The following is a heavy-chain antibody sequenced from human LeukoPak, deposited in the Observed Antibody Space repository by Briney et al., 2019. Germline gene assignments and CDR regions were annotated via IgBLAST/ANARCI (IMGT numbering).Heavy chain of an antibody. CDR2: ISAYNGNT. D-gene: IGHD6-19*01. V-gene: IGHV1-18*04. Sequence: ASVKVSCKASGYIFTGYNLHWVRQAPGQGLEWMGWISAYNGNTNYAQKLQGRVTMTTDTSTSTAYMELRSLRSDDTAVYYCATSLSSGWYGTDYWGQGTLVTVSS. CDR3: ATSLSSGWYGTDY. CDR1: GYIFTGYN. J-gene: IGHJ4*02.